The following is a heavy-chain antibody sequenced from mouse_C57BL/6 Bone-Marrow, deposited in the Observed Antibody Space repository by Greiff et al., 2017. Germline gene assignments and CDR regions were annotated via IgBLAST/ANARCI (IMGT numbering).Heavy chain of an antibody. CDR1: GYTFTDYY. J-gene: IGHJ3*01. CDR2: INPNNGGT. D-gene: IGHD2-3*01. CDR3: GRDDGYYGGFAY. Sequence: EVQLQQSGPELVKPGASVKISCKASGYTFTDYYMNWVKQSHGQSLEWIGDINPNNGGTSYNQKFKGKATLTVDKSSSTAYMELRSLTSEDSAVYYCGRDDGYYGGFAYWGQGTLVTVSA. V-gene: IGHV1-26*01.